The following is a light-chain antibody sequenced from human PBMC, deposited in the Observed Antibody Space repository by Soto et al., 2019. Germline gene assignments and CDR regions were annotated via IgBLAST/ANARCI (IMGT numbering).Light chain of an antibody. CDR1: TGAVTSGNY. CDR2: TTN. V-gene: IGLV7-43*01. J-gene: IGLJ3*02. CDR3: RLYYGGGNLV. Sequence: QAVVTQEPSLTVSPGGTVTLTCSSSTGAVTSGNYPSWFQQKPGQTPRTLIYTTNSRHSWTPARFSGSLLGGKAALTLSAVQPEDEADYFCRLYYGGGNLVFGGGTKLTVL.